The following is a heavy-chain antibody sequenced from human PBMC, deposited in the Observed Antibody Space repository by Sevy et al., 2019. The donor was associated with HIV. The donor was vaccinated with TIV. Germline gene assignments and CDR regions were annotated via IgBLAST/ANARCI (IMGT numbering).Heavy chain of an antibody. CDR3: ASGAYYYASRRQNFDY. D-gene: IGHD3-10*01. CDR2: IWYDGTNK. V-gene: IGHV3-33*01. Sequence: GGSLRLSCAASGFTFSSYGMHWVRQAPGKGLEWVALIWYDGTNKYYADAVKGRLIISRDNSKNTLYQQMNSRRAEDTAVYYCASGAYYYASRRQNFDYWGPGTLVTVSS. J-gene: IGHJ4*02. CDR1: GFTFSSYG.